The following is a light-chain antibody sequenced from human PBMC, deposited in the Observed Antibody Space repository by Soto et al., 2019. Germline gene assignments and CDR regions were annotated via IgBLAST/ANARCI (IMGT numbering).Light chain of an antibody. CDR3: QHCNTSWT. CDR1: QSISNW. V-gene: IGKV1-5*01. Sequence: DIHMTQSPATLPESVGDRVTITCRASQSISNWLAWYQQKPGKAPKLLIYDVSSLESGVPSRFSGSGSGTESTLTISSLKPDDFATYYCQHCNTSWTFGQGTKVDI. CDR2: DVS. J-gene: IGKJ1*01.